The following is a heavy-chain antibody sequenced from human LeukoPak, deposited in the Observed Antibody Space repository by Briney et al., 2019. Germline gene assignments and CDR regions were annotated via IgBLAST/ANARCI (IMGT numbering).Heavy chain of an antibody. Sequence: GESLKISCKGSGYRFTSYWIGWVRQMPGKGLERMGIIYPGDSEARYSPSFQGQVTISADNPITTAYLQWSSLKASDTAVYYCARQNYYDNSAYYYAFDIWGQGTRVTVSS. CDR3: ARQNYYDNSAYYYAFDI. J-gene: IGHJ3*02. V-gene: IGHV5-51*01. CDR1: GYRFTSYW. CDR2: IYPGDSEA. D-gene: IGHD3-22*01.